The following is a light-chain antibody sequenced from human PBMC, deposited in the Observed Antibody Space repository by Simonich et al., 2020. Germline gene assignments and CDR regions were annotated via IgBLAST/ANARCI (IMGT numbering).Light chain of an antibody. Sequence: QSVLTQPPSASGTPGQRVTISCSGSSSNIGSNPVNWYQQLPGTAPKLLIYSNNQRPSGVPGRFSGSKSGTSASLAISGLQSEDEADYYCSSYTSSSTVVFGGGTKLTVL. V-gene: IGLV1-44*01. J-gene: IGLJ2*01. CDR2: SNN. CDR1: SSNIGSNP. CDR3: SSYTSSSTVV.